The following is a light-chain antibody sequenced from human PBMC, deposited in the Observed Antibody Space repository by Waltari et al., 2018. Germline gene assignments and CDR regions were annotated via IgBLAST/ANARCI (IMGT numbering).Light chain of an antibody. J-gene: IGKJ1*01. Sequence: EIAMTQSPVTLSVSPGDTATLSCRASQSISINLAWYQQKPGQPPRLLIHAASTRASGIPARFSGSGSGTEFTLTISSLQSEDFAVYYCQQYDNWPPWTFGQGTKV. V-gene: IGKV3-15*01. CDR2: AAS. CDR1: QSISIN. CDR3: QQYDNWPPWT.